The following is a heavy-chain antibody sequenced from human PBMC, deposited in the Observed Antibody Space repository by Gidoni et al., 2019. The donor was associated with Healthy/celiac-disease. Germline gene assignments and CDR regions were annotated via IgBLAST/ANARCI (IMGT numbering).Heavy chain of an antibody. CDR2: ISYDGSNK. D-gene: IGHD4-17*01. Sequence: QVQLVESVGGVVQPGRSLRLSCAASGFTFSSDGMHWVRQAPGKGLEWVAVISYDGSNKYYADSVKGRFTISRDNSKNTLYLQMNSLRAEDTAVYYCAKDRFPTVTIIDYWGQGTLVTVSS. J-gene: IGHJ4*02. V-gene: IGHV3-30*18. CDR3: AKDRFPTVTIIDY. CDR1: GFTFSSDG.